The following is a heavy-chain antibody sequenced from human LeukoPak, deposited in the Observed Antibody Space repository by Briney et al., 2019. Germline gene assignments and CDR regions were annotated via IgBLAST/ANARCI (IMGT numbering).Heavy chain of an antibody. CDR1: GFTFSDYY. V-gene: IGHV3-11*01. CDR3: ARAPGELEFYFDY. Sequence: PGGSLRLSCAASGFTFSDYYMSWIRQAPGKGLEWVPYISSSGSTIYYADSVKGRFTISRDNAKNSLYLQMNSLRAEDTAVYYCARAPGELEFYFDYWGQGTLVTVSS. D-gene: IGHD1-1*01. CDR2: ISSSGSTI. J-gene: IGHJ4*02.